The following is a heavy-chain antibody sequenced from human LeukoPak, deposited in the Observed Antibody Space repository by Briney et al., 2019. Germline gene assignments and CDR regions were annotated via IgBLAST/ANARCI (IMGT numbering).Heavy chain of an antibody. J-gene: IGHJ4*02. D-gene: IGHD3-16*01. Sequence: GGSLKLSCAASGFTFSSYAMHWVRQAPGKGLEWVAVISYDGSNKYYADSVKGRFTISRDNSKNTLYLQMNSLRAEDTAVYHCARDLGPGDYWGQGTLVTVSS. CDR1: GFTFSSYA. CDR2: ISYDGSNK. V-gene: IGHV3-30-3*01. CDR3: ARDLGPGDY.